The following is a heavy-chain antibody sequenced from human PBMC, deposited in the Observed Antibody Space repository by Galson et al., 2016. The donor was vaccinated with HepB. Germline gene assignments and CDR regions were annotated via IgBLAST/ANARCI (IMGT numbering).Heavy chain of an antibody. Sequence: SLRLSCAASGFTFSRYSMNWVRQAPGKGLEWVSSISSSSGYIYYADSVKGRSTISRDNAKNSLYLHMNSLRAEDTAVYYCARDPVYCSSTSCYYFDYWGQGTLVTVSS. CDR2: ISSSSGYI. D-gene: IGHD2-2*01. V-gene: IGHV3-21*01. CDR1: GFTFSRYS. CDR3: ARDPVYCSSTSCYYFDY. J-gene: IGHJ4*02.